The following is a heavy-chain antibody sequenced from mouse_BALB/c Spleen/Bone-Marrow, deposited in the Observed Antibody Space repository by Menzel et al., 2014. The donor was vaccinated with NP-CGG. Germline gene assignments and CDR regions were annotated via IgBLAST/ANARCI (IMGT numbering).Heavy chain of an antibody. Sequence: EVQLQQSGAELVRPGASVKLSCTASGYNFKASCMHWVKQRPEQGLEWIGGIDPDNGDTDYTPKFKGKATMTADTSSSTTYLQLNSRTSEDAAVYYCNEGCGDYDYWGQGTTLTVSS. CDR1: GYNFKASC. V-gene: IGHV14-4*02. CDR3: NEGCGDYDY. J-gene: IGHJ2*01. CDR2: IDPDNGDT. D-gene: IGHD2-13*01.